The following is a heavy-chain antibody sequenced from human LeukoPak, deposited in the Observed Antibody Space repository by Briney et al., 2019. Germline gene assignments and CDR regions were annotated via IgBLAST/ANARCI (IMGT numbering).Heavy chain of an antibody. CDR1: GFTATSNY. CDR3: ARDSNHYYYDSSGLDY. V-gene: IGHV3-53*01. CDR2: IYSGGST. D-gene: IGHD3-22*01. Sequence: RGSLRLSCAASGFTATSNYMSWVREAPGRGLEWVSVIYSGGSTYYADSVKGRFTISRDNSKNTLYLQMNSLRAEDTAVYYCARDSNHYYYDSSGLDYWGQGTLVTVSS. J-gene: IGHJ4*02.